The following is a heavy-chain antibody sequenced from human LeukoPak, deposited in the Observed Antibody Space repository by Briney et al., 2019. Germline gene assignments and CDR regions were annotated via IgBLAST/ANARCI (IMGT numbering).Heavy chain of an antibody. CDR1: GFTFSSYS. CDR3: ARDPSSSWYVDY. D-gene: IGHD6-13*01. J-gene: IGHJ4*02. Sequence: PGGSLRLSCAASGFTFSSYSMNWVRRAPGKGLEWVSSISSSSSYIYYADSVKGRFTISRDNAKNSLYLQMNSLRAEDTAVYYCARDPSSSWYVDYWGQGTLVTVSS. CDR2: ISSSSSYI. V-gene: IGHV3-21*01.